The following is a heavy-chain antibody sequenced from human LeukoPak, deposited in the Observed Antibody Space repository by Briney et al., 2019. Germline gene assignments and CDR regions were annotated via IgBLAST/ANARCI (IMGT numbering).Heavy chain of an antibody. J-gene: IGHJ4*02. V-gene: IGHV3-23*01. CDR3: AKGSLTFGFDY. Sequence: GGSLRLSCAASGFTFSSYAMSWVRQAPGKGLEWVSAISGSGSSTYYADSVKGRFTISRDNSKNTLCLQMNSLRAEDTAVYYFAKGSLTFGFDYWGQGTLVTVSS. CDR2: ISGSGSST. CDR1: GFTFSSYA. D-gene: IGHD3-10*01.